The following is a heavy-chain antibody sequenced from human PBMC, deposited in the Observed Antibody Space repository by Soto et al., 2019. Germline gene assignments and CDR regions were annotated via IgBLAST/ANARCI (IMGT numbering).Heavy chain of an antibody. V-gene: IGHV3-53*01. D-gene: IGHD1-1*01. CDR1: GLTISGKKY. Sequence: ESGGGLIQPGESLRLSCAAFGLTISGKKYVAWVRQAPGKGLEWVSALYDVDGSFYADSVTGRFTTSSDSSKTPVYLQMNDLRPDDTAVYYCATWHEREHAFDVWGQGTTVTISS. CDR3: ATWHEREHAFDV. J-gene: IGHJ3*01. CDR2: LYDVDGS.